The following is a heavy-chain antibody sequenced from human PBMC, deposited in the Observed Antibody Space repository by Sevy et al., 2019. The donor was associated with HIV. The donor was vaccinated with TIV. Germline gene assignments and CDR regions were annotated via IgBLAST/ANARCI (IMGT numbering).Heavy chain of an antibody. CDR3: ARGKSGYGYGLDY. J-gene: IGHJ4*02. D-gene: IGHD5-18*01. CDR2: IYSDGST. CDR1: GFPVSSNY. Sequence: GGSLRLSCAASGFPVSSNYMSWVRQAPGKGLEWVSVIYSDGSTYHGDSVKGRFTISRDNSKNTLYLQMNSLRAEDTAVYYCARGKSGYGYGLDYWGQGTLVTVSS. V-gene: IGHV3-66*01.